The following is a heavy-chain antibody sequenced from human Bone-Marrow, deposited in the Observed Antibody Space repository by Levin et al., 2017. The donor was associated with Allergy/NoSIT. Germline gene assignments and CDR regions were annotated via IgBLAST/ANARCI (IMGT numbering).Heavy chain of an antibody. V-gene: IGHV4-61*09. CDR1: GGSISSGSYY. D-gene: IGHD4/OR15-4a*01. J-gene: IGHJ3*02. Sequence: SETLSLTCSVSGGSISSGSYYWSWIRQPPGKGLEWIGYVYTSGRTYSNPSLKTRVTISLDTSKNQFFLTLTSVTAADTAVYYCAKGVPNYGGAFDIWGHGTMVTVSS. CDR3: AKGVPNYGGAFDI. CDR2: VYTSGRT.